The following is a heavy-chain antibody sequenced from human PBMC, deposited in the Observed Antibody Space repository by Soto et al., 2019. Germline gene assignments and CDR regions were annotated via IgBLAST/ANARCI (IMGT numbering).Heavy chain of an antibody. CDR1: GFTFSSYA. CDR3: AKVLSSGWYNWFDP. V-gene: IGHV3-23*01. Sequence: ELQLLESGGGLVQPGGSLRLSCAASGFTFSSYAMSWVRQAPGKGLEWVSAISGSGGSTYYADSVKGRFTISRDNSKNTLYLQMNGLRAEDTAVYYCAKVLSSGWYNWFDPWGQGTLVTVSS. CDR2: ISGSGGST. J-gene: IGHJ5*02. D-gene: IGHD6-19*01.